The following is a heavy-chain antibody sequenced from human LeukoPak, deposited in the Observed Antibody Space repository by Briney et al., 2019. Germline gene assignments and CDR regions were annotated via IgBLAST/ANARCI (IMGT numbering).Heavy chain of an antibody. CDR1: GYTFTSYG. CDR3: ARGDVVVSAAVRFDP. D-gene: IGHD2-2*01. CDR2: ISAHNGKT. V-gene: IGHV1-18*01. Sequence: ASVKVSCKASGYTFTSYGITWVQQALGQGLDWMGWISAHNGKTNYAQKFQGRVTMTTDTPTSTAYMELRSLRSDDTAVYYCARGDVVVSAAVRFDPRGQGTLVTVSS. J-gene: IGHJ5*02.